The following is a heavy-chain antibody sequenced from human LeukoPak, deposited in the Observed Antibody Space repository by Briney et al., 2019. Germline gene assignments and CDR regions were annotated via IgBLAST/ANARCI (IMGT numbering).Heavy chain of an antibody. V-gene: IGHV3-33*01. CDR2: IWSGGTNK. CDR3: ARTHYDGGGYYKFDS. D-gene: IGHD3-22*01. CDR1: GFTFSGYG. J-gene: IGHJ4*02. Sequence: SGGSLRLSCAASGFTFSGYGMHWVRQAPGKGLEWVAIIWSGGTNKYYADSVKGRFTISRDNSKNTLYLQMDSLRAEDTALYHCARTHYDGGGYYKFDSWGQGTLVTVSS.